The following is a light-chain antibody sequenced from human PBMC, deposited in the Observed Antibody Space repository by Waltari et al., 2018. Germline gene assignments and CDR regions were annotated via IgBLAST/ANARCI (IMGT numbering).Light chain of an antibody. CDR1: QGVSTY. V-gene: IGKV1-8*01. J-gene: IGKJ1*01. CDR2: ASS. CDR3: QQYHTYPWT. Sequence: AIRMTHSPASLSASTGDRVTISRRASQGVSTYLAWYQQKPGKAPSLLIYASSTLESGVPSKFSGSGSGTDFTLTISCLQSEDFATYYCQQYHTYPWTFGQGTKVEI.